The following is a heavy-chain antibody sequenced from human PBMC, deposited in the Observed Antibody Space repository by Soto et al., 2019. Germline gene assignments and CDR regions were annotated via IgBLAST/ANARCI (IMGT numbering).Heavy chain of an antibody. D-gene: IGHD6-19*01. CDR3: ATDKGSGWFEYFQH. V-gene: IGHV3-9*03. J-gene: IGHJ1*01. Sequence: EVQLVESGGGLVLPGRSLRLSCAASGFTFDDYAIHWVRQAPGKGLEWVSGITWNSGSIGYADSVKGRFTISRDNAKNSLYLQMNSLRAEDMAFYYCATDKGSGWFEYFQHWGQGTLVTVSS. CDR2: ITWNSGSI. CDR1: GFTFDDYA.